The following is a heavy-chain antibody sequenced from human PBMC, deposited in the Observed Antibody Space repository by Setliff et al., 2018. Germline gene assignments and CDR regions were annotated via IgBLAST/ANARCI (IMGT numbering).Heavy chain of an antibody. CDR1: GGTFSSYA. V-gene: IGHV1-69*05. CDR3: ARARSFNWIDIDY. J-gene: IGHJ4*02. CDR2: IIPIFGTA. Sequence: SVKVSCKASGGTFSSYAISWVRQAPGQGLEWMGRIIPIFGTANYAQKLQGRVTMTTDTSKSTAYMELSSLRSEDTAVYYCARARSFNWIDIDYWGQGTLVTVSS. D-gene: IGHD1-20*01.